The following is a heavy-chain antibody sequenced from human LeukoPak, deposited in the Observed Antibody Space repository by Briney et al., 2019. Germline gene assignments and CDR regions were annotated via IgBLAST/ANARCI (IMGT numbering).Heavy chain of an antibody. CDR1: GGSISSGDYY. CDR2: IYYSGST. V-gene: IGHV4-30-4*01. CDR3: AGSGYSYGLGAFDI. D-gene: IGHD5-18*01. J-gene: IGHJ3*02. Sequence: PSQTLSLTCTVSGGSISSGDYYWSWIRQPPGKGLEWFGYIYYSGSTYYNPSLKSRVTISVDTSKNQFSLKLSSVTAADTVVYYCAGSGYSYGLGAFDIWGQGTMVTVSS.